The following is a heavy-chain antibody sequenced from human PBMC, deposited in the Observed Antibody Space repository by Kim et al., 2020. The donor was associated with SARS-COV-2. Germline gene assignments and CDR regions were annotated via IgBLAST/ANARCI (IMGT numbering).Heavy chain of an antibody. D-gene: IGHD3-22*01. CDR1: GGTFSSYA. CDR3: AREGRGNYHDSSGYHGGGWFDP. J-gene: IGHJ5*02. Sequence: SVKVSCKASGGTFSSYAISWVRQAPGQGLEWMGGIIPIFGTANYAQKFQGRVTITADESTSTAYMELSSLRSEDTAVYYCAREGRGNYHDSSGYHGGGWFDPWGQGTLVTVSS. V-gene: IGHV1-69*13. CDR2: IIPIFGTA.